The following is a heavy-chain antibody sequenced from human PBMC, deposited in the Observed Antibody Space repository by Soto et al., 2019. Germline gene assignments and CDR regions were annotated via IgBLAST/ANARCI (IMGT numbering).Heavy chain of an antibody. CDR1: GYSISSGYY. CDR3: AGGAYESSSPAERDYLES. CDR2: IYHSGST. D-gene: IGHD3-22*01. Sequence: SETLSLTCAVSGYSISSGYYWGWIRQPPGKGLEWIGSIYHSGSTYYNPSLKSRVTISVDTSKNQFSLKLSSVTAADTDVYYCAGGAYESSSPAERDYLESWGQGTLVT. V-gene: IGHV4-38-2*01. J-gene: IGHJ5*02.